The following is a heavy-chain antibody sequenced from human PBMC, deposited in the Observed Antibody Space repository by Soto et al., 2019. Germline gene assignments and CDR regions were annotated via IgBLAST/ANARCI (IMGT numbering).Heavy chain of an antibody. Sequence: GVSLRLSCVASVFTFSTYAMHWVRQAPGKGLAWVAVISFDGRNKFYADSVKGRFTISRDNAKNSLYLQMNSLRAEDTAVYYCARGWYYGRWGQGTLVTVSS. CDR2: ISFDGRNK. CDR3: ARGWYYGR. J-gene: IGHJ4*02. D-gene: IGHD3-10*01. CDR1: VFTFSTYA. V-gene: IGHV3-30*04.